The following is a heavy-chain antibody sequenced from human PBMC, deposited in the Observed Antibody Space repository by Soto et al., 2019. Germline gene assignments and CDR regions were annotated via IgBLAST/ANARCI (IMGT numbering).Heavy chain of an antibody. CDR3: AIGGGDYNYLDY. D-gene: IGHD3-9*01. CDR1: GFLFITYW. V-gene: IGHV3-74*01. Sequence: EVQLVESGGGLVQPGGSLSLSCAASGFLFITYWWFWFRQAPGKGLLWVSRFKSDGSSTNYADSVKGRFTISRDNAKNTLYLQMTSLRAEDTAVYYCAIGGGDYNYLDYWGQGILVTVSS. CDR2: FKSDGSST. J-gene: IGHJ4*02.